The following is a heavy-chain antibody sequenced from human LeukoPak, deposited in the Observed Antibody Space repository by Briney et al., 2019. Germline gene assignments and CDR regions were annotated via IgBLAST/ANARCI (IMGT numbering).Heavy chain of an antibody. J-gene: IGHJ3*02. CDR3: ARDSVLIAVAVRGAFDI. V-gene: IGHV3-20*04. D-gene: IGHD6-19*01. CDR1: GFTFSSYE. Sequence: PGGSLRLSCEASGFTFSSYEMDWVRQAPGKGLEWVSGINWNGGSTGYADSVKGRFTISRDNAKNSLYLQMNSLRAEDTALYYCARDSVLIAVAVRGAFDIWGQGTMVTVSS. CDR2: INWNGGST.